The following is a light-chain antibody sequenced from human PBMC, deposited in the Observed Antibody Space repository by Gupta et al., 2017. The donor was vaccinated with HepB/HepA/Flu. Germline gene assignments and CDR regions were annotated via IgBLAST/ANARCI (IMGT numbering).Light chain of an antibody. V-gene: IGLV1-47*01. CDR1: SSNIGSNY. Sequence: QSVLTQPPSASGTPGQRVTIYCSRSSSNIGSNYVYWYQQLPGTAPKLLIYRNNQRPSGVPDRFSGSKSGTSASLAISGLRSEDEADYYCAAWDDSLSGPVFGGGTKLTVL. CDR2: RNN. CDR3: AAWDDSLSGPV. J-gene: IGLJ2*01.